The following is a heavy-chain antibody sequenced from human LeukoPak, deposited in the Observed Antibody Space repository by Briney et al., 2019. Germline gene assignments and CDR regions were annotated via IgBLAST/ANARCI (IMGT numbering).Heavy chain of an antibody. D-gene: IGHD6-13*01. CDR1: GFTFSSYS. J-gene: IGHJ4*02. CDR2: ISSSSSYI. CDR3: ARDREARIAAAGTFDY. V-gene: IGHV3-21*01. Sequence: PGGSLRLSCAASGFTFSSYSMNWVRQAPGKGLEWVSSISSSSSYIYYADSVKGRFTISRDNAKNSLYLQMNSLRAEDTAVYYCARDREARIAAAGTFDYWGQGTLVTVSS.